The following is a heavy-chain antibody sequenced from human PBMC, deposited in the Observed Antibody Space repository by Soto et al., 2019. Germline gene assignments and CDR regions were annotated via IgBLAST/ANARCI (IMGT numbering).Heavy chain of an antibody. Sequence: SETLSLTCAVYGGSFSGYYWSWIRQPPGKGLEWIGEINHSGSTNYNPSLKSRVTISVDTSKNQFSLKLSSVTAADTSVYYCARGLMITFGGVIAYYFDYWGQGTLVTVSS. CDR3: ARGLMITFGGVIAYYFDY. CDR2: INHSGST. CDR1: GGSFSGYY. D-gene: IGHD3-16*01. V-gene: IGHV4-34*01. J-gene: IGHJ4*02.